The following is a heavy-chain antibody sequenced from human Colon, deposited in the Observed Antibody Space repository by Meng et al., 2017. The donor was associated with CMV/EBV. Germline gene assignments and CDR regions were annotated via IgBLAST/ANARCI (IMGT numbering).Heavy chain of an antibody. CDR1: GATFSIYF. D-gene: IGHD3-22*01. V-gene: IGHV1-69*15. CDR3: ASLAPEGSWGPEYESRPQ. Sequence: VRVEQSGAEVKKPGSSVKVSCKAPGATFSIYFLTWVRQAPGQGLEWMGRIIPIFRKVNYAQNFQGRVTIIADEPTSTGYMELRNLRSEDTAVYYCASLAPEGSWGPEYESRPQWGQGTLVTVSS. J-gene: IGHJ4*02. CDR2: IIPIFRKV.